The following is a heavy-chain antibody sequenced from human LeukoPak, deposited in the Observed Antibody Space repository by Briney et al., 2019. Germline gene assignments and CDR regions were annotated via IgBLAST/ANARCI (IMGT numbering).Heavy chain of an antibody. CDR1: GYTFTGYY. CDR2: INPNIGGT. Sequence: AASVKVSCKASGYTFTGYYMHWVRQAPGQGLEWMGRINPNIGGTNYAQKFQGRVTMTRDTSISTAYMELSRLRSDDTAVYYCARGPRSIAARRGNWFDPWGQGTLVTVSS. D-gene: IGHD6-6*01. V-gene: IGHV1-2*06. CDR3: ARGPRSIAARRGNWFDP. J-gene: IGHJ5*02.